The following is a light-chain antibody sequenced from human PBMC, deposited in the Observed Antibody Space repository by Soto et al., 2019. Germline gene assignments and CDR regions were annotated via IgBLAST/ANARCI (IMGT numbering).Light chain of an antibody. Sequence: DIQMTQSPPTLSASVGDRVTITCRASQSIRHYLAWYQQMPGKAPNLLIYAASSLQSGVPSRFSGSGSETDFTLTIGSLQPEDFATYYCQQSNSFPLTFGGGTKVDIK. CDR1: QSIRHY. J-gene: IGKJ4*01. CDR3: QQSNSFPLT. CDR2: AAS. V-gene: IGKV1-12*01.